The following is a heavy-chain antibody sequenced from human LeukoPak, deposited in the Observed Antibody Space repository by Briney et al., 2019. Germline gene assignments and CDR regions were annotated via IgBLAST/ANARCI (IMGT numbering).Heavy chain of an antibody. D-gene: IGHD5-18*01. CDR3: ARGSGYSYGFPDY. Sequence: GGSLRLSCAASGFSVSNNYVSWVRQAPGKGLGWVSVIYSGDITYYTDSVKGRFTISRDNSKNTLYLQMNSLRAEDTAVYYCARGSGYSYGFPDYWGQGTLVTVSS. CDR1: GFSVSNNY. CDR2: IYSGDIT. V-gene: IGHV3-53*01. J-gene: IGHJ4*02.